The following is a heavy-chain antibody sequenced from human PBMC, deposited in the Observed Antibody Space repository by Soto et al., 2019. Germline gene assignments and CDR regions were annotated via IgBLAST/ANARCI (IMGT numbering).Heavy chain of an antibody. D-gene: IGHD1-1*01. CDR2: LNSDESNI. CDR1: GFTFSNSW. V-gene: IGHV3-74*01. CDR3: AREIPTRLES. J-gene: IGHJ4*02. Sequence: EVQLVESGGGLVQPGGSLRLSCAASGFTFSNSWMQWVRQVPGKGLVWVSRLNSDESNISYADSVKGRFTISRDNAKNTLFLQMNSLRVDDTAVYYCAREIPTRLESWGQGTLVTVSS.